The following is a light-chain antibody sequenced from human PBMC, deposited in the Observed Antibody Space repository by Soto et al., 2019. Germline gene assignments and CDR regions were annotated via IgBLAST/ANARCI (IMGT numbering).Light chain of an antibody. CDR1: QYINTR. Sequence: EIVLTQSPATLSSFPGDRVTLSCRASQYINTRLAWYQHRPGQAPRLLIYQTSIRAAGIPARFSASGSGTDFTLTISDVHPEDFALYCCHQRQSWPRTFGQGTKVDI. J-gene: IGKJ1*01. CDR2: QTS. V-gene: IGKV3-11*01. CDR3: HQRQSWPRT.